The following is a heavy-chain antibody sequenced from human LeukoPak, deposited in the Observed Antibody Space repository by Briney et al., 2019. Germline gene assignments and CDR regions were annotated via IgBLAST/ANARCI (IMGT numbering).Heavy chain of an antibody. V-gene: IGHV3-30*02. CDR3: AKDSLSYNYYYYYMDA. J-gene: IGHJ6*03. CDR1: GFTFSSYG. Sequence: GGSLRLSCAASGFTFSSYGMHWVRQAPGKGLEWVAFIRYDGSNKYYADSVKGRFTISRDNSKNTLYLQMNSLRAEDTAVYYCAKDSLSYNYYYYYMDAWGEGTTVTVSS. CDR2: IRYDGSNK. D-gene: IGHD5-18*01.